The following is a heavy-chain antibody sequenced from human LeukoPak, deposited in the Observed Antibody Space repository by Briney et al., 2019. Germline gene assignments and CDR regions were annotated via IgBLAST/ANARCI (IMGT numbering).Heavy chain of an antibody. J-gene: IGHJ4*02. D-gene: IGHD3-10*01. CDR1: GFTFSSHA. V-gene: IGHV3-23*01. Sequence: GGSLRLSCAASGFTFSSHAMSWVRQAPGKGLEWVSSIGGSGKNTFYADAVKGRFTITRDNSKDTLYLQMNSLRAEDTAVYYCAKDLETINPTMDWGQGTLVTVSS. CDR3: AKDLETINPTMD. CDR2: IGGSGKNT.